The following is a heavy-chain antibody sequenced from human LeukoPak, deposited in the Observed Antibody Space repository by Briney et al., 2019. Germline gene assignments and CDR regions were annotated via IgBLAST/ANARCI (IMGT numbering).Heavy chain of an antibody. V-gene: IGHV1-69*04. J-gene: IGHJ6*02. CDR3: ARCIWFGYYYYYGMDV. CDR1: GGTFSSYA. CDR2: IIPILGIA. Sequence: ASVKVSCKASGGTFSSYAISWVRQAPGQGLEWMGRIIPILGIANYAQKFQGRVTITADKSTSTAYMELSSLRSEDTAVYYCARCIWFGYYYYYGMDVWGQGTTVTVSS. D-gene: IGHD3-10*01.